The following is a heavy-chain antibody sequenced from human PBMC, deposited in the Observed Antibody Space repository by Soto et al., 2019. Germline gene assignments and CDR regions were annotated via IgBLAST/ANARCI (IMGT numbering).Heavy chain of an antibody. CDR2: IYSGST. J-gene: IGHJ4*02. D-gene: IGHD2-21*02. Sequence: PSETLSLTCPFSCGSISTYCCNWSRKSEGKGLDWIGYIYSGSTYYNPSLKSRVTISVDTSKNQFSLKLSSVTAADTAVYYCARVSPPFWGGDCSEYYFDYWGQGPLVTGSS. V-gene: IGHV4-59*08. CDR3: ARVSPPFWGGDCSEYYFDY. CDR1: CGSISTYC.